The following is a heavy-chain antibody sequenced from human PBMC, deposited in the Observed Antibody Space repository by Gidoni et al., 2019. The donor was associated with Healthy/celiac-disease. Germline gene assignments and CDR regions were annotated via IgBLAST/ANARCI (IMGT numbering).Heavy chain of an antibody. D-gene: IGHD3-9*01. V-gene: IGHV3-53*01. CDR3: ARDLRAYYDILTGYRSRGYYGMDV. Sequence: EVQLVESGGGLIQPGGSLRLSCAASGFTVSSNYMSWVRQAPGKGLEWVSVIYSGGSTYYADSVKGRFTISRDNSKNTLYLQMNSLRAEDTAVYYCARDLRAYYDILTGYRSRGYYGMDVWGQGTTVTVSS. CDR2: IYSGGST. CDR1: GFTVSSNY. J-gene: IGHJ6*02.